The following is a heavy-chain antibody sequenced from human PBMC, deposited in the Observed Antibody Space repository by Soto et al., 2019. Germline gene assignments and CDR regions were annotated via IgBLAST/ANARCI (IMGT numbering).Heavy chain of an antibody. CDR1: RYTFTSYD. J-gene: IGHJ4*01. CDR3: ATTKTPFYSSSRDGFDY. Sequence: GASVKVSCKASRYTFTSYDGHWVRQATGPGRAWRGWMNPGGGNTGSAQKFQRRDTMTMNTSISTAYVERSRLRSEDTAVYYCATTKTPFYSSSRDGFDYWG. D-gene: IGHD6-13*01. V-gene: IGHV1-8*01. CDR2: MNPGGGNT.